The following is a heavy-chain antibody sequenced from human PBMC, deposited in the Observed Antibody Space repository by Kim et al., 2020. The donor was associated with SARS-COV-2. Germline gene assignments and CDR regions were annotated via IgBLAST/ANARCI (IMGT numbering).Heavy chain of an antibody. Sequence: AESGKGRFTISRDNSKTTLYLQMNSLRAEYTAVYYCAKRSLIATNWYFDLWGRGTLVTVSS. CDR3: AKRSLIATNWYFDL. J-gene: IGHJ2*01. V-gene: IGHV3-23*01. D-gene: IGHD1-26*01.